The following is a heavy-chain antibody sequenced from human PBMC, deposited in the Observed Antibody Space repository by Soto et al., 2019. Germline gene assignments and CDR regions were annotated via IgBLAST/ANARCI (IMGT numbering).Heavy chain of an antibody. CDR3: AKGGYCSSTSCYDAYYYYYMDV. D-gene: IGHD2-2*01. J-gene: IGHJ6*03. CDR2: ISWNSGSI. Sequence: EVQLVESGGGLVQPGRSLRLSCAASGFTFDDYAMHWVRQAPGKGLEWVSGISWNSGSIGYADSVKGRFTISRDNDKNSLYLQMNSLRAEDTALYYCAKGGYCSSTSCYDAYYYYYMDVWGKGTTVTVSS. V-gene: IGHV3-9*01. CDR1: GFTFDDYA.